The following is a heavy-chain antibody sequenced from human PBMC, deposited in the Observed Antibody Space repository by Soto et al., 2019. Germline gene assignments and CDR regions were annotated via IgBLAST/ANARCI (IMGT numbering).Heavy chain of an antibody. D-gene: IGHD3-3*01. CDR3: AHSSTDLSRAMDV. V-gene: IGHV2-5*02. J-gene: IGHJ6*02. Sequence: QITLKESGPTLVKPTQTLTLTCAFSGLSLTTNGLSVGWVRQHPGKALEWLALIYWDDDKRYSPSLKSRLTITRDTAKNQVVLTMTNMDPVDTATYYSAHSSTDLSRAMDVWGQGTTVSVSS. CDR1: GLSLTTNGLS. CDR2: IYWDDDK.